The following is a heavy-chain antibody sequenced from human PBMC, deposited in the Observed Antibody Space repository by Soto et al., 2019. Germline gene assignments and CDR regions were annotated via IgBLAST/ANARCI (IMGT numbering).Heavy chain of an antibody. CDR1: GGSISSSSYY. J-gene: IGHJ6*02. Sequence: SETLSLTCPVSGGSISSSSYYWAWIRQPPGKGLEWIGSTFYSGSPYYNPSLKSRAAISVDTSKNQFSLKLSSVTAADTAVYYGARLLEYSSSFEPRGGMDVWGQGTTVTVSS. D-gene: IGHD6-6*01. CDR2: TFYSGSP. CDR3: ARLLEYSSSFEPRGGMDV. V-gene: IGHV4-39*07.